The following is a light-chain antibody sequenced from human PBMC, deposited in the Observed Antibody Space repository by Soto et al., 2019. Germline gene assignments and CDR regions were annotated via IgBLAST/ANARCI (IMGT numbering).Light chain of an antibody. Sequence: EIVLTQSPGTLSLSPGERSTLSCRASQSISSSYLAWYQQKPGQAPRLRVYGAFSRDNGIQERFSGSGSGTELTLTIRRLEPEDFAVHYCQQYGSSRFTFGPGTKVDIK. J-gene: IGKJ3*01. CDR3: QQYGSSRFT. CDR2: GAF. V-gene: IGKV3-20*01. CDR1: QSISSSY.